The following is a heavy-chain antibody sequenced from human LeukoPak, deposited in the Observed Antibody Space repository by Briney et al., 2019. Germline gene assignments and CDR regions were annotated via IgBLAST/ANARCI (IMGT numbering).Heavy chain of an antibody. CDR2: ISSDGGTT. V-gene: IGHV3-64*01. D-gene: IGHD6-19*01. CDR1: GFTFGTYA. Sequence: GGSLRLSWAASGFTFGTYAIHWVRQAPGEGLEYVSAISSDGGTTFYANSVRGRFTISRDNSKNTLYLQLVSLRGEDTAIYYCARVKHGSGWSYFDYWGQGARVTVSS. J-gene: IGHJ4*02. CDR3: ARVKHGSGWSYFDY.